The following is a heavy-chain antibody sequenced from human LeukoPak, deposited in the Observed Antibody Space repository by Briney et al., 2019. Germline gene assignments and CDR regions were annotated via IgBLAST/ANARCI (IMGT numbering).Heavy chain of an antibody. CDR2: FYSGDTT. J-gene: IGHJ6*02. V-gene: IGHV3-66*01. CDR1: GFTVSSTY. D-gene: IGHD1-26*01. Sequence: PGGSLRLSCAASGFTVSSTYMSWVRQAPGKGLEWVSVFYSGDTTYYANSVKGRFTISRDSSKNMLYLQMNSLRAEDTAVYYCARVEIVGATKYYYYYGMDVWGQGTTVTVSS. CDR3: ARVEIVGATKYYYYYGMDV.